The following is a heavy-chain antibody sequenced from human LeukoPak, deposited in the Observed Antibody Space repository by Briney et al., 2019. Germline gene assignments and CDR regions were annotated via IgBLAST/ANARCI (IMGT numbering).Heavy chain of an antibody. CDR2: INPSGGST. V-gene: IGHV1-46*01. Sequence: ASVKVSCKASGYTFTSYYMHSVRQAPGQGLEWMGIINPSGGSTSYAQKFQGRVTMTRDMSTSTVYMELSSLRSEDTAVYYCARDTAITGTPGTFDYWGQGTLVTVSS. D-gene: IGHD1-20*01. CDR1: GYTFTSYY. CDR3: ARDTAITGTPGTFDY. J-gene: IGHJ4*02.